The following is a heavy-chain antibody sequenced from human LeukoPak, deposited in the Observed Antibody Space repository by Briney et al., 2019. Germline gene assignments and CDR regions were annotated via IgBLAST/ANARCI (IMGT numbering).Heavy chain of an antibody. CDR3: ARDRGYSNFDY. Sequence: QPGGSLRLSCADSGFTISNYWRSWVRQAPGKGLEWVANMKEDGSENNYVDSVKGRFTISRDNAQDSLYLQMNSLRAEDTAVYYCARDRGYSNFDYWGQGTLVTVSS. V-gene: IGHV3-7*01. D-gene: IGHD4-11*01. J-gene: IGHJ4*02. CDR2: MKEDGSEN. CDR1: GFTISNYW.